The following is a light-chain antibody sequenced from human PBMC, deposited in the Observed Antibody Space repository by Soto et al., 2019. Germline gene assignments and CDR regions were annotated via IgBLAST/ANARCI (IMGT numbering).Light chain of an antibody. CDR3: GSYTSISTLV. CDR1: SSDVGGYNY. CDR2: EVS. Sequence: QSALTQPASVSGSPGQSITISCTGTSSDVGGYNYVSWYQHHPGKAPKFIIFEVSNRPSGVSNRFSGSKSGNTASLTISGLQAEDEADYFCGSYTSISTLVFGTGTKLTVL. V-gene: IGLV2-14*01. J-gene: IGLJ1*01.